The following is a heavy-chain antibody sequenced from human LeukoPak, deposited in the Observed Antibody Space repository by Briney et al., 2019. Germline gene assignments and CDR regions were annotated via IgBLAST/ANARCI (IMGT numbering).Heavy chain of an antibody. V-gene: IGHV4-30-2*01. CDR1: GISISSGSYS. CDR2: IYPRGST. D-gene: IGHD7-27*01. J-gene: IGHJ4*02. Sequence: PSETLSLTCAVSGISISSGSYSWSWIRQPPGKGLEWIGYIYPRGSTYYNPSLKSRVILSLDKSANQFSLNLSSVTAADTAVYYCARFSPRAMGNYLDFWGQGTLVTVSS. CDR3: ARFSPRAMGNYLDF.